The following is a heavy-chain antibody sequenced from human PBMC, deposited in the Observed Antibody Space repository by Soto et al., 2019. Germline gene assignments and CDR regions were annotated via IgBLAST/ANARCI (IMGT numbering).Heavy chain of an antibody. D-gene: IGHD6-19*01. Sequence: EVQLVESGGGLVQPGGSLRLSCAASGFTFSVYSMNWIRQAPGKGLQWVSYMTSDMKTIHYADSVQGRFTISRDNAKNLVYLQITSLRDEDTAVYYCARSVEGHFDYWGQGALVTVSS. CDR3: ARSVEGHFDY. V-gene: IGHV3-48*02. CDR1: GFTFSVYS. J-gene: IGHJ4*02. CDR2: MTSDMKTI.